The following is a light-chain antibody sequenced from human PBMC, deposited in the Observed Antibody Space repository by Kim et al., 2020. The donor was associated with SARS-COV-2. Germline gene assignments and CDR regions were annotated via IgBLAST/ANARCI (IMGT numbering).Light chain of an antibody. Sequence: PGQSITISCTGTSSDVGGYNYVSWYQQHPGKAPKLMIYDVSNRPSGVSNRFSGSKSGNTASLTISGLQAEDEADYYCSSYTSSSTMFGTGTKVTVL. CDR1: SSDVGGYNY. J-gene: IGLJ1*01. CDR2: DVS. CDR3: SSYTSSSTM. V-gene: IGLV2-14*03.